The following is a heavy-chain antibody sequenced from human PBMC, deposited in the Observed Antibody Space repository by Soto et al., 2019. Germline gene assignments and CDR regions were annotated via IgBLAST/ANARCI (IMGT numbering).Heavy chain of an antibody. CDR2: ISGSGGST. J-gene: IGHJ4*02. CDR1: GFTFSSYA. D-gene: IGHD6-13*01. Sequence: PGGSLRLSCAASGFTFSSYAMTWVRQAPGKGLEWASAISGSGGSTYYADSVKGRFTISRDNSKSTLYLQMNSLRVEDTAVYYCAKEGNSSWSDYWGQGTLVTVSS. CDR3: AKEGNSSWSDY. V-gene: IGHV3-23*01.